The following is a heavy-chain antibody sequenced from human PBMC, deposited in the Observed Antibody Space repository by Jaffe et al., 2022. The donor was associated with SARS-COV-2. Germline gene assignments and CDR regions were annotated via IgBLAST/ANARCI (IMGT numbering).Heavy chain of an antibody. V-gene: IGHV3-33*01. J-gene: IGHJ6*02. Sequence: QVQLVESGGGVVQPGRSLRLSCAASGFTFSSYGMHWVRQAPGKGLEWVAVIWYDGSNKYYADSVKGRFTISRDNSKNTLYLQMNSLRAEDTAVYYCARDGSYGSGSYYYYYYGMDVWGQGTTVTVSS. D-gene: IGHD3-10*01. CDR2: IWYDGSNK. CDR3: ARDGSYGSGSYYYYYYGMDV. CDR1: GFTFSSYG.